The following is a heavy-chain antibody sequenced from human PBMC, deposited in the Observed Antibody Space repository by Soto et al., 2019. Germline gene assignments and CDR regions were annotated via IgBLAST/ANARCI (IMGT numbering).Heavy chain of an antibody. Sequence: ASVKVSCKASGYTFTSYAMHWVRQAPGQGLEWMGWINAGNGNTKYSQKFQDRVTMTRDTSATTAYMELSSLRSEDTAVYYCARELGYCTNGVCYTPYYYYIDVWGTGTTVTVSS. D-gene: IGHD2-8*01. V-gene: IGHV1-3*01. CDR1: GYTFTSYA. CDR2: INAGNGNT. CDR3: ARELGYCTNGVCYTPYYYYIDV. J-gene: IGHJ6*03.